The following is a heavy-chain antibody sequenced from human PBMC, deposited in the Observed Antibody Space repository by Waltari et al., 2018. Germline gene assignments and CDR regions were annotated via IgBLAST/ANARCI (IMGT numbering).Heavy chain of an antibody. Sequence: QLQLQESGPQLVKPSETLSLTCTVSGASLDNTTHYWGWVRQPPGKGLEWIGSIYYTGTTYYNPSLKSRMTISADTSNTQFSLRLSSVTAADTAVYYCARHINFWSGYYFDSWGQGTLVTVSS. CDR1: GASLDNTTHY. V-gene: IGHV4-39*01. CDR3: ARHINFWSGYYFDS. CDR2: IYYTGTT. J-gene: IGHJ4*02. D-gene: IGHD3-3*01.